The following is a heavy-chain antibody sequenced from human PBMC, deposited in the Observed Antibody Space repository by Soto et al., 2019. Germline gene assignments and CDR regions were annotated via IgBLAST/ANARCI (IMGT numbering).Heavy chain of an antibody. CDR2: IIPIFGTA. CDR3: AMGLGYCSSTSCHKDY. CDR1: GGTFSSYA. V-gene: IGHV1-69*06. J-gene: IGHJ4*02. D-gene: IGHD2-2*01. Sequence: QVQLVQSGAEVKKPGSSVKVSCKASGGTFSSYAISWVRQAPGQGLEWMGGIIPIFGTANYAQKFQGRVKITADKSTSTGDMELSSLRSEDTAVYYCAMGLGYCSSTSCHKDYWGQGTLVTVSS.